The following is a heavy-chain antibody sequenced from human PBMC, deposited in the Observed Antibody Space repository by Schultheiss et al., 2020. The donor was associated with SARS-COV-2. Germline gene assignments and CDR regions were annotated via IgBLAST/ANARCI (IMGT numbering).Heavy chain of an antibody. D-gene: IGHD2-2*01. CDR3: ARGADSSTLDY. J-gene: IGHJ4*02. CDR2: ISAYNGNT. Sequence: ASVKVSCKASGYTFTSYGISWVRQAPGQGLEWMGWISAYNGNTNYAQKFQGRVTITADESTSTAYMELSSLRSEDTAVYYCARGADSSTLDYWGQGTLVTVSS. CDR1: GYTFTSYG. V-gene: IGHV1-18*01.